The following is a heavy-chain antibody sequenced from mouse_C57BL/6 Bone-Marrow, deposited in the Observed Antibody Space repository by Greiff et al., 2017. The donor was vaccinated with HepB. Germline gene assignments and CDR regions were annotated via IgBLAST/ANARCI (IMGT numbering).Heavy chain of an antibody. CDR2: IRNKANGYTT. CDR1: GFTFTDYY. D-gene: IGHD3-1*01. V-gene: IGHV7-3*01. Sequence: EVHLVESGGGLVQPGGSLSLSCAASGFTFTDYYMSWVRQPPGKALEWLGFIRNKANGYTTEYSASVKGRFTISRDNSQSILYLQMNALRAEDSATYYCARDPYTLGTYYFDYWGQGTTLTVSS. CDR3: ARDPYTLGTYYFDY. J-gene: IGHJ2*01.